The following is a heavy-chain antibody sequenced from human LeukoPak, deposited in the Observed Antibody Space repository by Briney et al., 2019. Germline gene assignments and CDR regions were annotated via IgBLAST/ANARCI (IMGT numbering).Heavy chain of an antibody. D-gene: IGHD2-15*01. CDR2: IDPHIGET. J-gene: IGHJ4*02. CDR1: GYNFIGYF. CDR3: ARVRGGYCTGDRCYGDFFFDN. Sequence: ASVKVSCKTSGYNFIGYFIHWVRQAPGQGLEWMGWIDPHIGETAYANKFQGRVTLTRDTTTTTVYMESNSLRSDDTAVYFCARVRGGYCTGDRCYGDFFFDNWGQGTLVTVTS. V-gene: IGHV1-2*02.